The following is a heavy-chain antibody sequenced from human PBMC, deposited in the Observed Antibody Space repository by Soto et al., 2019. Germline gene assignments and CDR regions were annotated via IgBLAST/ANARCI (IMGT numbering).Heavy chain of an antibody. CDR3: ARERNGTTLYYGMDV. J-gene: IGHJ6*02. CDR1: GGSISSGGYS. D-gene: IGHD1-7*01. Sequence: SETLSLTCAVSGGSISSGGYSWSWIRQPPGKGLEWIGYIYHSGSTYYNPSLKSRVTISVDRSKNQFSLKLSSVTAADTAVYYCARERNGTTLYYGMDVWGQGTTVTVSS. CDR2: IYHSGST. V-gene: IGHV4-30-2*01.